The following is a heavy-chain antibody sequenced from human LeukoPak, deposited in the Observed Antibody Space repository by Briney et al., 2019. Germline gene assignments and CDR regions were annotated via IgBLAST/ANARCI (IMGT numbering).Heavy chain of an antibody. CDR3: ARAHSKVAVIGSADPFDY. CDR2: ISAYNGNT. CDR1: GDTFASYR. Sequence: GSVKVACKASGDTFASYRISWVRQAPGQGLGWMGWISAYNGNTNYAQKLQGRVTMTTDTSTSTAYMELSSLRSDDTTVYYCARAHSKVAVIGSADPFDYWGQGTLVPVSS. V-gene: IGHV1-18*01. D-gene: IGHD3-22*01. J-gene: IGHJ4*02.